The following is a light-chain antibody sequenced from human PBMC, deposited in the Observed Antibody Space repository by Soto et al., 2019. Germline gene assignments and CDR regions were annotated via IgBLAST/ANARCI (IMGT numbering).Light chain of an antibody. V-gene: IGKV1-5*03. CDR3: QQYSGSSPWT. Sequence: DIPMTQSPSNLSASVGDRVTITCRASQSISNWLAWYQQKPGTAPKLLIQKASSLESGVPSRFSGSGSGTEFRLTINSLQPEDFATYYCQQYSGSSPWTCGQGTKVEIK. CDR1: QSISNW. CDR2: KAS. J-gene: IGKJ1*01.